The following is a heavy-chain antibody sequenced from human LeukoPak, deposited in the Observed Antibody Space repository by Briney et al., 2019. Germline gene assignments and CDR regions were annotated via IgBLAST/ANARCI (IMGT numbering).Heavy chain of an antibody. J-gene: IGHJ4*02. Sequence: EGSLRLSCAASGFAFSSYDMHWVRLGTGKGLEWVAAIGTAGNTFYPGSVKGRFTISRENARNSLYLQMDSLRVGDTAVYYCARGRGMNYDYWGQGTLVTVSS. CDR2: IGTAGNT. D-gene: IGHD3-10*01. CDR1: GFAFSSYD. CDR3: ARGRGMNYDY. V-gene: IGHV3-13*01.